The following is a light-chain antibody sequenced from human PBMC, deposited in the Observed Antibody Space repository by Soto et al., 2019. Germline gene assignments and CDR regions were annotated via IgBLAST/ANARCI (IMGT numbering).Light chain of an antibody. Sequence: EIVLTQSPGTLSLSPGERATLSCRASDTVNIYLAWYQQKPGQAPRLLIYDASNRATGIPARFSGSGSGTDFTLTISSLEPEDSAIYYCQQRYNWPPLTFGQGTRLEIK. CDR1: DTVNIY. V-gene: IGKV3-11*01. J-gene: IGKJ5*01. CDR3: QQRYNWPPLT. CDR2: DAS.